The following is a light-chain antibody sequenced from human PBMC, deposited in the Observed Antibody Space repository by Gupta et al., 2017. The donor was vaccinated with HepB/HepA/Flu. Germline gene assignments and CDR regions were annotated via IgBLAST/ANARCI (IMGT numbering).Light chain of an antibody. CDR1: QSITTW. CDR3: QQDCSYYT. CDR2: KAS. J-gene: IGKJ2*01. V-gene: IGKV1-5*03. Sequence: DIQMTQSPPSLSASVGDRVTITGRASQSITTWLAWYQQSPGEPPKLLIHKASTGESGVTSRFSGSGYGKEFNLTSSRGQHDDCANYYGQQDCSYYTFGQGTKLEIK.